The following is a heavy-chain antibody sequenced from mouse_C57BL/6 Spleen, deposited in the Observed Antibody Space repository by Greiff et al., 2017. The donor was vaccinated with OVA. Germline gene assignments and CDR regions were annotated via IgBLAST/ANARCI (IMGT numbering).Heavy chain of an antibody. CDR1: GFSFNTYA. Sequence: DAGGGLVQPKGSLKLSCAASGFSFNTYAMNWVRQAPGKGLEWVARIRSKSNHYATYYADSVKDRFTISRDDSESMLYLQMNNLKTEDTATYYCGRHYEYDVYAVDYWGQGTSVTVSS. CDR2: IRSKSNHYAT. V-gene: IGHV10-1*01. D-gene: IGHD2-4*01. J-gene: IGHJ4*01. CDR3: GRHYEYDVYAVDY.